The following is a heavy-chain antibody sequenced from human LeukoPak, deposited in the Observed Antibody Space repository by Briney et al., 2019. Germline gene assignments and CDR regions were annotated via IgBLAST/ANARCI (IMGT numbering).Heavy chain of an antibody. CDR3: TSSGLFG. Sequence: GGSLRLSCAASGLTFSEPWMNWVRQAPGKGLEWVGRIKSKTDGETTDYAAPVKGRFTISRDDSKTTLYLQMNSLKTEDTAVYYCTSSGLFGWGQGALVTVSS. CDR1: GLTFSEPW. D-gene: IGHD3-22*01. CDR2: IKSKTDGETT. V-gene: IGHV3-15*01. J-gene: IGHJ4*02.